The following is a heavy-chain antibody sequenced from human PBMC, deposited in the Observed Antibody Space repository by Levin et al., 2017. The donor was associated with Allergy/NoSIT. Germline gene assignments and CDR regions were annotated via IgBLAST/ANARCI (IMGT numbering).Heavy chain of an antibody. V-gene: IGHV3-33*01. J-gene: IGHJ6*02. D-gene: IGHD1-26*01. Sequence: GGSLRLSCAASGFTFSSYGMHWVRQAPGKGLEWVAVIWYDGSNKYYADSVKGRFTISRDNSKNTLYLQMNSLRAEDTAVYYCARDTLAGGATDYGMDVWGQGTTVTVSS. CDR1: GFTFSSYG. CDR2: IWYDGSNK. CDR3: ARDTLAGGATDYGMDV.